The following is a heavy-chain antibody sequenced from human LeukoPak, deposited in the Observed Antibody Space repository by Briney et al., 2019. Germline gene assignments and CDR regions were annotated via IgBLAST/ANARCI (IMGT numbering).Heavy chain of an antibody. J-gene: IGHJ6*02. D-gene: IGHD2-2*02. CDR1: GFTFDDYA. CDR3: AREVPAAIPYYYYGMDV. V-gene: IGHV3-9*01. CDR2: ISWNSGSI. Sequence: GRSLRLSCAASGFTFDDYAMHWVRQAPGKGLEWVSGISWNSGSIGYADSVKGRFTISRDNSKNTLYLQMNSLRAEDTAVYYCAREVPAAIPYYYYGMDVWGQGTTVTVSS.